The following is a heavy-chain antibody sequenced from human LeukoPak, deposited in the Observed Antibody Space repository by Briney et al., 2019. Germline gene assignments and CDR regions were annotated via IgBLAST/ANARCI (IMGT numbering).Heavy chain of an antibody. CDR1: GGSISSSSYY. D-gene: IGHD5-18*01. J-gene: IGHJ4*02. CDR3: ARVDTAMVLDY. Sequence: KTSETLSLTCTVSGGSISSSSYYWGWIRQPPGKGLEWIGSIYYSGSTYYNPSLKSRVSISVDTSKNQFSLKLSSVTAADTAVYYCARVDTAMVLDYWGQGTLVTVSS. CDR2: IYYSGST. V-gene: IGHV4-39*07.